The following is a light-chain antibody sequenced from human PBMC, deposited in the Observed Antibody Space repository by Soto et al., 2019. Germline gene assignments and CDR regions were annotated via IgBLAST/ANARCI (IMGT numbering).Light chain of an antibody. CDR1: SSDVGGYNY. CDR2: AVT. CDR3: SSYTSSSSWV. Sequence: QSALTQPASVSGSPGQSITISCTGTSSDVGGYNYVSWYQHYPGKAPTLIIYAVTNRPSGVSNRFSGSKSGNTASLTISGLQAEDEAHYYCSSYTSSSSWVFGGGTKLTVL. V-gene: IGLV2-14*03. J-gene: IGLJ3*02.